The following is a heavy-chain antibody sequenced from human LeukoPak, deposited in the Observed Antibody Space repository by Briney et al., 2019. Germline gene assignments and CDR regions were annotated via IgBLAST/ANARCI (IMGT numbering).Heavy chain of an antibody. CDR3: ARAVLSGGFDR. D-gene: IGHD3-16*01. J-gene: IGHJ4*02. V-gene: IGHV3-66*01. CDR1: GFTVINTY. Sequence: GGSLGLSCAASGFTVINTYVTWVRQAPGKGLEWVSNIYTGGTTYYTDSVKGRFTVSRDSSKNTLFLQMNSLREEDTAVYYCARAVLSGGFDRWGQGALVTVSS. CDR2: IYTGGTT.